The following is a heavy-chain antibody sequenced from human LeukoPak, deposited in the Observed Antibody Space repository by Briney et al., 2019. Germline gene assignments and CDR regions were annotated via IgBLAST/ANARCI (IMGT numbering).Heavy chain of an antibody. CDR2: IYYSGST. CDR1: GGSISSGDYY. Sequence: SQTLSLTCTVSGGSISSGDYYWSWIRQPPGKGLEWIGYIYYSGSTYYNPSLKSRVTISVDTSKNQFSLKLSSVTAAETAVYYSARSGSMVRGVIPDGMDVWGKGTTVTVSS. D-gene: IGHD3-10*01. CDR3: ARSGSMVRGVIPDGMDV. J-gene: IGHJ6*04. V-gene: IGHV4-30-4*01.